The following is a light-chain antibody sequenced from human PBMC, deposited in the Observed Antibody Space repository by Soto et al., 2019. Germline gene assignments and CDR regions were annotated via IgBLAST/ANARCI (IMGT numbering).Light chain of an antibody. Sequence: QSVLTQPPSASGTPGQRVTIACSGNSSNIGSKHVFWYQQLPGSASKLLLYRNNKRPSGVPDRFSGSKSGTSASLAISGLRSDDEADYYCATWDVTLSGPVFGGGTKLTVL. J-gene: IGLJ2*01. V-gene: IGLV1-47*01. CDR3: ATWDVTLSGPV. CDR1: SSNIGSKH. CDR2: RNN.